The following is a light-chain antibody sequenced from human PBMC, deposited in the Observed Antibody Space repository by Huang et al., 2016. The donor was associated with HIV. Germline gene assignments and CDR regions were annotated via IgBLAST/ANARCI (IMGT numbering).Light chain of an antibody. V-gene: IGKV3-15*01. J-gene: IGKJ1*01. CDR1: QSVSSN. CDR2: GAS. CDR3: QQYNNWPTWT. Sequence: EIVMTQSPATLSVSPGERATLSCRASQSVSSNLAWYQQKPGRAPRLLIFGASTRAAGSPARFSGSGSGTEFTLTISSLQSEDFAIYYCQQYNNWPTWTFGQGTEVEIK.